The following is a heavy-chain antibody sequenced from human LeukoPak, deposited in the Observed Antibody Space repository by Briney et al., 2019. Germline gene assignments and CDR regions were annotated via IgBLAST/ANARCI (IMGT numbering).Heavy chain of an antibody. V-gene: IGHV3-74*01. CDR3: ARGPANSGYGVDY. CDR1: GFTFSSHW. CDR2: INSDGSST. D-gene: IGHD5-12*01. J-gene: IGHJ4*02. Sequence: GGSLRLSCAASGFTFSSHWTHWVRQAPGKGLVWVSRINSDGSSTSYADSVKGRFTISRDNAKNTLYLQMNSLRVEDTAVYYCARGPANSGYGVDYWGQGTLVTVSS.